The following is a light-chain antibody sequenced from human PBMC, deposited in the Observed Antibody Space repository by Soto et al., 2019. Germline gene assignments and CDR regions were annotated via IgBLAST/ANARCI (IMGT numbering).Light chain of an antibody. CDR3: RQRSTWPRWT. CDR1: QSVSSY. CDR2: DAS. J-gene: IGKJ1*01. V-gene: IGKV3-11*01. Sequence: ESVLTQSPATLSVSPGERATLSCRASQSVSSYLAWYQQKPGQAPRLLIYDASNRATGIPARFSGSGSGTDFTLTISSLEPEDFAVYYCRQRSTWPRWTFGQGTKVEIK.